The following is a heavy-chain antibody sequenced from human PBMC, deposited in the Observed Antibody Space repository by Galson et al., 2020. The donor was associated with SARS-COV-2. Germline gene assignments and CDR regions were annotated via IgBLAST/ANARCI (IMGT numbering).Heavy chain of an antibody. CDR3: ARQHDSSGYYYI. Sequence: SETLSLTCGVSGYSISSGYYWGWLRQPPGKGLEWIGSIYDTGSTYYSPSLKSRVTISVDTSKNQFSLKVSSVTAADTAVYYCARQHDSSGYYYIWGQGILVTVSS. D-gene: IGHD3-22*01. V-gene: IGHV4-38-2*01. J-gene: IGHJ4*02. CDR2: IYDTGST. CDR1: GYSISSGYY.